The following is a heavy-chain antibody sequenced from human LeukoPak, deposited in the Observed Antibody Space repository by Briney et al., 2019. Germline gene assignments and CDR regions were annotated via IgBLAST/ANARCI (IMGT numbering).Heavy chain of an antibody. D-gene: IGHD3-16*01. CDR1: GLTFNIYA. CDR2: ISNSGSNT. J-gene: IGHJ4*02. V-gene: IGHV3-23*01. Sequence: GGSLRPSCTGSGLTFNIYAMSWVRQAPGGGLEWVSSISNSGSNTYYAGFVKGRFTISRDNSKNTLYLQMHSLRAEDTAVYFCAKAWRGAVITNYFDHWGQGSLVTVSS. CDR3: AKAWRGAVITNYFDH.